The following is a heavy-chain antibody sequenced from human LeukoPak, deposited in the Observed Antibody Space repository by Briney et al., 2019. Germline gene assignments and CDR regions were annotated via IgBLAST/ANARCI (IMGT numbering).Heavy chain of an antibody. D-gene: IGHD5-18*01. Sequence: GESLKISCKGSGYKFSNYWIGWVRQMPGKGLEWMGIIYVGDSDTRYSPSFQGQVTISADKSINTAYLQWSSLRASDSAMYYCARLETVDTTKGPRDHYYYMEVWGQGTTVTVSS. CDR3: ARLETVDTTKGPRDHYYYMEV. V-gene: IGHV5-51*01. J-gene: IGHJ6*02. CDR2: IYVGDSDT. CDR1: GYKFSNYW.